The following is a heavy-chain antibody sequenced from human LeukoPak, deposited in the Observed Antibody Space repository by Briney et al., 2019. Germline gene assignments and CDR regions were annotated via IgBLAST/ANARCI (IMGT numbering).Heavy chain of an antibody. CDR1: GGSISSGSYY. J-gene: IGHJ3*02. D-gene: IGHD3-10*01. CDR3: ARGADYYGSGSYYNNAFDI. CDR2: IYTSGST. Sequence: SQTLSLTCTVSGGSISSGSYYWSWIRQPAGKGLEWIGRIYTSGSTNYNPSLKSRVTISVDTSKNQFSLKLSSVTAADTAVYYCARGADYYGSGSYYNNAFDIWGQGTMVTVSS. V-gene: IGHV4-61*02.